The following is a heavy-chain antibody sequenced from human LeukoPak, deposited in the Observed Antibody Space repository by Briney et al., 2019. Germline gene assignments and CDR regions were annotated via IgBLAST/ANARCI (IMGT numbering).Heavy chain of an antibody. Sequence: GGSLRLSCAASGFTFSDYYMSWIRQAPGKGLEWVSYISSSGSTIYYADSVKGRSTISRDNAKNSLYLQMNSLRAEDTAVYYCARGILTGYSSSWYFDYWGQGTLVTVSS. CDR2: ISSSGSTI. CDR3: ARGILTGYSSSWYFDY. J-gene: IGHJ4*02. CDR1: GFTFSDYY. D-gene: IGHD6-13*01. V-gene: IGHV3-11*01.